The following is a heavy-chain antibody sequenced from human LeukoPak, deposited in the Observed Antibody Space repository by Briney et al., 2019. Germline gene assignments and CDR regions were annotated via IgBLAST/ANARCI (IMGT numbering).Heavy chain of an antibody. CDR1: GYTFTGYY. CDR3: ARVKGRDYYDSSGYYYRRPFDY. Sequence: ASVKVSCKASGYTFTGYYMHWVRQAPGQGLKWMGWINPNSGGTNYAQKFQGRVTMTRDTSISTAYMELSRLRSDDTAVYYCARVKGRDYYDSSGYYYRRPFDYWGQGTLVTVSS. J-gene: IGHJ4*02. D-gene: IGHD3-22*01. CDR2: INPNSGGT. V-gene: IGHV1-2*02.